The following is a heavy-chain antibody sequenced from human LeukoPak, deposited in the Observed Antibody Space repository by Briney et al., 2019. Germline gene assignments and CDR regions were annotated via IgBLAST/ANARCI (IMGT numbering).Heavy chain of an antibody. CDR3: TTELVWFGVLAH. D-gene: IGHD3-10*01. V-gene: IGHV3-15*01. J-gene: IGHJ4*02. Sequence: GSLRLSCAGSGFTFNNAWMTWVRQAPGKGLEWVGRIKSKTDGGTTDYAAPVKDRFTISRDDSKSTLYLQMNSLQTEDTGVYYCTTELVWFGVLAHWGQGTLATVSS. CDR1: GFTFNNAW. CDR2: IKSKTDGGTT.